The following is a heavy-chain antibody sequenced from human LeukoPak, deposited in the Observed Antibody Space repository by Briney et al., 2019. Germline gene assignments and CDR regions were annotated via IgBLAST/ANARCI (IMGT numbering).Heavy chain of an antibody. CDR1: GFTSSNVW. CDR2: IKSKADGATI. CDR3: ITGVGYMDD. D-gene: IGHD5/OR15-5a*01. J-gene: IGHJ6*03. V-gene: IGHV3-15*01. Sequence: GGSLRLSCAASGFTSSNVWMSWVRQAPGKGLEWVGRIKSKADGATIDYAEPVKDRFIISRDDSKNTLYLQMYSLKTEDTALYYCITGVGYMDDWGKGTTVTVSS.